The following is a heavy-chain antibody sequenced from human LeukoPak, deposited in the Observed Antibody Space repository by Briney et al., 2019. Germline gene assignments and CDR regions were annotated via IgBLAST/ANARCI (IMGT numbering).Heavy chain of an antibody. J-gene: IGHJ4*02. Sequence: ASVKVSCKASGYTFTSYAMNWVRQAPGQGLEWMGWINTDTGNPTYAQGFTGRFVFSLDTSVSTAYLQISSLKAEDTAVYYCARVLTFGGVIVIGYWGQGTLVTVSS. CDR2: INTDTGNP. CDR3: ARVLTFGGVIVIGY. CDR1: GYTFTSYA. D-gene: IGHD3-16*02. V-gene: IGHV7-4-1*02.